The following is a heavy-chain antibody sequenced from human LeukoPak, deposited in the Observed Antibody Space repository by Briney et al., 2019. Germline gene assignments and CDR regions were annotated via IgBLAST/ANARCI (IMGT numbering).Heavy chain of an antibody. CDR2: IYYSGST. Sequence: SQTLSLTCTVSGGSISSGGYYWSWIRQHPGKGLEWIGYIYYSGSTYYNPSLKSRVTISVDTSKNQFSLKLSSVTVADTAVYYCARDSVRGVIGFDYWGQGTLVTVSS. CDR1: GGSISSGGYY. D-gene: IGHD3-10*01. J-gene: IGHJ4*02. V-gene: IGHV4-31*03. CDR3: ARDSVRGVIGFDY.